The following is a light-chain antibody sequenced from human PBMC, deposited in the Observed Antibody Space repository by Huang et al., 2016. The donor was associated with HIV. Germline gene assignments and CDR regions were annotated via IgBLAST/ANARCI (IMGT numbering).Light chain of an antibody. Sequence: DIVMTQSPDSLAVSLGERATINCKSSQSVLYSSNNKNYLAWYQQKPGQPPKLLIYWASTRESGVPDRISGSGSWTDFTLTISSLQAEDVAVYYCQQYYSTPPWTFGQGTKVEIK. V-gene: IGKV4-1*01. CDR3: QQYYSTPPWT. CDR2: WAS. CDR1: QSVLYSSNNKNY. J-gene: IGKJ1*01.